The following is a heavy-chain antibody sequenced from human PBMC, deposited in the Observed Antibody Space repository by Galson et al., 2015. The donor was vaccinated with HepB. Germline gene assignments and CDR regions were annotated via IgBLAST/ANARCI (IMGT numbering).Heavy chain of an antibody. Sequence: SLRLSCAASGFTFSNAWMSWVRQAPGKGLEWVGRIKSKTDGGTTDYAAPVKGRFTISRDDSKNTLYLQMDSLKTEDTAVYYCTTIGCSGGSCHVADFSLVWVNWGQGTLVTVSS. V-gene: IGHV3-15*01. J-gene: IGHJ4*02. CDR1: GFTFSNAW. D-gene: IGHD2-15*01. CDR2: IKSKTDGGTT. CDR3: TTIGCSGGSCHVADFSLVWVN.